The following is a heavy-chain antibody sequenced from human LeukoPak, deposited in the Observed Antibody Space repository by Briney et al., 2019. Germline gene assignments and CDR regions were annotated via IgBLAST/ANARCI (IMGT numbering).Heavy chain of an antibody. CDR3: AKEFYFATAV. CDR1: GFTFSSYA. CDR2: ISGSGDNT. J-gene: IGHJ6*02. Sequence: GGSLRLSCAASGFTFSSYAMSWVRQVPGKGQEWVSVISGSGDNTYYADSVKGRFTISRDNSKNMLYLQMNSLRAEDTAVYYCAKEFYFATAVWGQGTTVTVSS. V-gene: IGHV3-23*01. D-gene: IGHD2-15*01.